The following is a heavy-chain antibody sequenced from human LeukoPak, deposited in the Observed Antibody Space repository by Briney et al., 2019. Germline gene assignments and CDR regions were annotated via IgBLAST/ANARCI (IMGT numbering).Heavy chain of an antibody. CDR3: ARPTQQLVPIDVFDI. CDR2: IYHSGST. CDR1: GYSISSGYY. V-gene: IGHV4-38-2*02. J-gene: IGHJ3*02. D-gene: IGHD6-13*01. Sequence: TSETLSLTCTVSGYSISSGYYWGWIRQPPGKGLEWIGSIYHSGSTYYNPSLKSRVTTSVDTSKNQSSLKLSSVTAADTAVYYCARPTQQLVPIDVFDIWGQGTMVTVSS.